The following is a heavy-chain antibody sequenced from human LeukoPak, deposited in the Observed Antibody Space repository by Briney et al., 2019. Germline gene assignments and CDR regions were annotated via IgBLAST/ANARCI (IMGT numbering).Heavy chain of an antibody. CDR3: ARCPEYYYYYMDV. Sequence: ASVKVSCKASGYTFTSYGISWVRQAPGQGLEWMGWISAYDGNTNYAQKFQGRVTITADKSTSTAYMELSSLRSEDTAVYYCARCPEYYYYYMDVWGKGTTVTVSS. CDR2: ISAYDGNT. D-gene: IGHD5/OR15-5a*01. V-gene: IGHV1-18*01. J-gene: IGHJ6*03. CDR1: GYTFTSYG.